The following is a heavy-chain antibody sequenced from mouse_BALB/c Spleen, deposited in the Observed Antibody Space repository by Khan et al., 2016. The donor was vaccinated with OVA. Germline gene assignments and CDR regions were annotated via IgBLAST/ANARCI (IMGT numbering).Heavy chain of an antibody. CDR2: IWTGGST. CDR3: ARYYGNYGWYFDF. Sequence: QVQLKQSGPGLVAPSQSLSITCTVSGFSLTSYGVHWVRQPPGKGLEWLGVIWTGGSTNYNSALMSRLSISKDNSKSQVFLKMNSLQTDDTAMYCCARYYGNYGWYFDFWGAGTTVTVSS. J-gene: IGHJ1*01. CDR1: GFSLTSYG. D-gene: IGHD2-1*01. V-gene: IGHV2-9*02.